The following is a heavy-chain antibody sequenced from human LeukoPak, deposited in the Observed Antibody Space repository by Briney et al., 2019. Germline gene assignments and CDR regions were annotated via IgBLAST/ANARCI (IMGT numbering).Heavy chain of an antibody. CDR3: AREAQLGDYYYYYMDV. J-gene: IGHJ6*03. Sequence: ASVKVSCKASGGTFSSYAINWVRQATGQGLEWMGWMNPNSGNTGYAQKFQGRVTMTRNTSISTAYMELSSLRSEDTAVYYCAREAQLGDYYYYYMDVWGKGTTVTVSS. D-gene: IGHD6-13*01. CDR2: MNPNSGNT. CDR1: GGTFSSYA. V-gene: IGHV1-8*02.